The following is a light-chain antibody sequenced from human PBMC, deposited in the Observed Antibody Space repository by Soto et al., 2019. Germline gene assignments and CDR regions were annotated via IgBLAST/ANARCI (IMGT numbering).Light chain of an antibody. CDR1: SSDVGGYIY. J-gene: IGLJ1*01. CDR2: EVS. CDR3: SSYTSSSTYV. V-gene: IGLV2-14*01. Sequence: QSALTQPASVSGSPGQSITISYTGTSSDVGGYIYVSWYQQHPGKAPKLMIYEVSNRPSGVSNRFSGSKSGNTASLTISGLQAEDEADYYCSSYTSSSTYVFGTGTKLTVL.